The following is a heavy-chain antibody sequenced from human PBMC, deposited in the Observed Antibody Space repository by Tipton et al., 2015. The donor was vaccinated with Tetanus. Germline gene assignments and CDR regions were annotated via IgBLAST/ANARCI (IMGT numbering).Heavy chain of an antibody. CDR1: GGSISSSSYY. J-gene: IGHJ4*02. V-gene: IGHV4-39*07. D-gene: IGHD3-22*01. CDR2: IYYSGST. Sequence: TLSLTCTVSGGSISSSSYYWGWIRQPPGKGLEWIGSIYYSGSTYYNPSLKSRVTMSVDTSKNQFSLKLSSVTAADTAVYYCARDREDREDYYDSSGYYFDYWGQGTLVTVSS. CDR3: ARDREDREDYYDSSGYYFDY.